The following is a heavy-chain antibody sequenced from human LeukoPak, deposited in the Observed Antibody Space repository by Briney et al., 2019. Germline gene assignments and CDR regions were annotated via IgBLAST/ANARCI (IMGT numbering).Heavy chain of an antibody. D-gene: IGHD3-16*01. CDR1: GGSISSSSYY. CDR2: IYYGGNT. V-gene: IGHV4-61*01. CDR3: ARDLGFGYFDY. J-gene: IGHJ4*02. Sequence: SETLSLTCTVSGGSISSSSYYWSWIRQPPGKGQQWIGDIYYGGNTNYNPSLKSRVTISVDTSKNQFSLKLSSVTAADTAVYYCARDLGFGYFDYWGQGTLVTVSS.